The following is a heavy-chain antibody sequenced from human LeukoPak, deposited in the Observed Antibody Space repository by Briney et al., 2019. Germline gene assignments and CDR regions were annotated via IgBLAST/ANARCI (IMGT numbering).Heavy chain of an antibody. CDR2: ISNDGSNK. J-gene: IGHJ4*02. Sequence: GGSLRLSCAASGFTFSTYGMHWVRQAPGKGPEWVGVISNDGSNKYLAESVKGRFTISRDNSKNTLYLQMNSLRAEDTAVYYCAKDEGHCSGGSCYRQDYWGQGTLVTVSS. CDR3: AKDEGHCSGGSCYRQDY. CDR1: GFTFSTYG. D-gene: IGHD2-15*01. V-gene: IGHV3-30*18.